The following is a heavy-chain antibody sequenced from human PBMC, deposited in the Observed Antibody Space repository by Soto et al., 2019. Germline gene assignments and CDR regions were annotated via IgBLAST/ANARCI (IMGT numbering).Heavy chain of an antibody. CDR2: FRSDGTGV. Sequence: GSLRLSCAASGFTFSSYAMSWVRQAPGKGLEWVSAFRSDGTGVYYADSVKGRFTISRDNAKNSLYLQMNSLRAEDTAVYFCARGDYYDTSGPFSDAFDIWGQGTMVTVSS. V-gene: IGHV3-21*04. CDR1: GFTFSSYA. CDR3: ARGDYYDTSGPFSDAFDI. J-gene: IGHJ3*02. D-gene: IGHD3-22*01.